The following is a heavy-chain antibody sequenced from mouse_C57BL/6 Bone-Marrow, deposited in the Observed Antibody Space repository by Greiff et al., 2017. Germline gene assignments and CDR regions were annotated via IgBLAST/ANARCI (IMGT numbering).Heavy chain of an antibody. CDR2: IDPENGDT. V-gene: IGHV14-4*01. D-gene: IGHD1-1*01. Sequence: VQLKQSGAELVRPGASVKLSCTASGFNIKDDYMHWVKQRPEQGLEWIGWIDPENGDTKYDSKFQGKATITADTSSNTAYLQLSSLTSEDTAVYYCTTTGSTYAMDHWGQGTTVTVSS. CDR1: GFNIKDDY. CDR3: TTTGSTYAMDH. J-gene: IGHJ4*01.